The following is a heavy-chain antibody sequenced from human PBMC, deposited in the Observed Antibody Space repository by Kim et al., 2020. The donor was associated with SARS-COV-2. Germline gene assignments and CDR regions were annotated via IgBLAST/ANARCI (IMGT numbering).Heavy chain of an antibody. Sequence: SETLSLTCTVSGGSISSYYWSWIRQPPGKGLEWIGYIYYSGSTNYNPSPKSRVTISVDTSKNQFSLKLGSVTAADTAVYYCARGAELRYFDWFAAVTFDPWGQGTPVTMSS. V-gene: IGHV4-59*01. CDR3: ARGAELRYFDWFAAVTFDP. D-gene: IGHD3-9*01. J-gene: IGHJ5*02. CDR2: IYYSGST. CDR1: GGSISSYY.